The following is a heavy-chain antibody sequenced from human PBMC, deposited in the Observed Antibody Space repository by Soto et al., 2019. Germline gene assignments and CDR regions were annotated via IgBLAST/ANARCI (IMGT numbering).Heavy chain of an antibody. D-gene: IGHD2-21*01. CDR2: IIPKLGSA. J-gene: IGHJ4*02. CDR1: GGGNLRDYR. V-gene: IGHV1-69*01. CDR3: ARGGDGYNFGADY. Sequence: QVQLVQSGAEVKEPGSSVKVSCKASGGGNLRDYRTTWVRRAPGQGLEWMGGIIPKLGSANYAQNFQGRVTFTADESTNTVYMELRSLRSDDTAVYYGARGGDGYNFGADYWGQGTPVTVSS.